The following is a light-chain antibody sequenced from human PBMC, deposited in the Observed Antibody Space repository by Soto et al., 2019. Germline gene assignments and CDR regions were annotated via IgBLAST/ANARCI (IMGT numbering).Light chain of an antibody. J-gene: IGLJ2*01. CDR1: SSNIGSNF. Sequence: QSVLTQSPSASGTPGQRVTISCSGSSSNIGSNFVHWYQQLQAAAPKLLIYTNNQRPSGVPDRFSGSKSGTAASLAISGLGSEDEAHYYCATWDDSLSGVVFGGGTKLTVL. CDR2: TNN. V-gene: IGLV1-47*01. CDR3: ATWDDSLSGVV.